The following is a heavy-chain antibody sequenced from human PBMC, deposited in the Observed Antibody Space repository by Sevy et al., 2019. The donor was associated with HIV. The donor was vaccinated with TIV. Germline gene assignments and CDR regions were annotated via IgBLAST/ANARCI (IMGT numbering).Heavy chain of an antibody. CDR1: GFSFTWYW. V-gene: IGHV3-7*03. CDR2: IKQDGSEK. CDR3: ARAAGWFDA. Sequence: GESLKISCAASGFSFTWYWMSWVRQTPEKGLEWVANIKQDGSEKNYVDSVKGRFTISRDNAKNSIYLQMNSLRVDDTAVYYCARAAGWFDAWGQGTLVTVSS. J-gene: IGHJ5*02.